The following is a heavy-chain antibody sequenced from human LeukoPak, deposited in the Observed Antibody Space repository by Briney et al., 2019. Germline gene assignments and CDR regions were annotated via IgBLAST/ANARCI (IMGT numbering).Heavy chain of an antibody. CDR3: ARDRPSYSSSCPDY. CDR1: GFTFSSYS. J-gene: IGHJ4*02. CDR2: ISSSSSYI. D-gene: IGHD6-13*01. Sequence: GGSLRLSCAASGFTFSSYSMNWIRQAPGKGLEWVSSISSSSSYIYYADSVKGRFTISRDNAKNSLYLQMNSLRAEDTAVYYCARDRPSYSSSCPDYWGQGTLVTVSS. V-gene: IGHV3-21*01.